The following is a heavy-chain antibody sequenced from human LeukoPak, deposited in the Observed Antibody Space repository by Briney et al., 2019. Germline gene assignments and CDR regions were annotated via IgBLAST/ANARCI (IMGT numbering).Heavy chain of an antibody. D-gene: IGHD6-19*01. CDR3: ARLRVAGYLYRYYYMDV. V-gene: IGHV1-2*02. CDR2: INPNSGGT. Sequence: AASVKVSCKASGYTFTGYYMHWVRQAPGQGLEWMGWINPNSGGTNYAQKFQGRVTMTRDTSISTAYMELSRLRSDDTAVYYCARLRVAGYLYRYYYMDVWGKGTTVTVSS. J-gene: IGHJ6*03. CDR1: GYTFTGYY.